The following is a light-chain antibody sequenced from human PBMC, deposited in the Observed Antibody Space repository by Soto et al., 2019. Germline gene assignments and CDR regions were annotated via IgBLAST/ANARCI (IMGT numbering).Light chain of an antibody. CDR3: HQCNSSPWT. CDR2: GAS. J-gene: IGKJ1*01. V-gene: IGKV3-20*01. Sequence: EIVLTQSPGTLSLSPGERATLSCMASQSLSSNYLAWYQQKPGQAPRLLIYGASSRATGTPDRFSGSGSGTDFTLTISRLEPEDFAVFYCHQCNSSPWTFGQGTQGGYQ. CDR1: QSLSSNY.